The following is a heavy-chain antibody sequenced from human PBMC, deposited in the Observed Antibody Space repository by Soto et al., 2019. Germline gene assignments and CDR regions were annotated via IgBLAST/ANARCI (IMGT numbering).Heavy chain of an antibody. CDR2: ISDYNGNT. Sequence: AAAKVSCKASGGTFVSYASSWVRQAPGQGLEWMGWISDYNGNTHYAQKFQGRVIMTTDTSTRTAYMELRSLRSDDTAVYFCAREGYYSGSGTYSPPRYYGMDVWGQGTTVTVSS. J-gene: IGHJ6*02. CDR1: GGTFVSYA. CDR3: AREGYYSGSGTYSPPRYYGMDV. D-gene: IGHD3-10*01. V-gene: IGHV1-18*01.